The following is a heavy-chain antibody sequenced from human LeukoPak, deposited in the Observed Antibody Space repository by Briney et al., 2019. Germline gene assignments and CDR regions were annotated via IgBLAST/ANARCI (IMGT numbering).Heavy chain of an antibody. CDR2: INTYNGKT. Sequence: ASVKVSCKSSGYTFTRYGITWVRQAPGQGLEWMGWINTYNGKTNYAQKLQGRVTITRDTSTSTVYMELRSLRSDDTAVYYCARQSDVRTRRGDDAFDIWGQGTMVTVSS. CDR3: ARQSDVRTRRGDDAFDI. D-gene: IGHD3-10*01. CDR1: GYTFTRYG. J-gene: IGHJ3*02. V-gene: IGHV1-18*01.